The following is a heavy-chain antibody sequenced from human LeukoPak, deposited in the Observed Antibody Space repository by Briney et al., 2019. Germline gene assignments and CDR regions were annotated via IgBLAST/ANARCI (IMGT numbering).Heavy chain of an antibody. J-gene: IGHJ6*03. CDR2: IYYSGST. CDR3: ARTSEQLGQDYYYYYMDV. V-gene: IGHV4-31*03. Sequence: SETLSLTCTVSGGSISSGGYYWSWIRQHPGKGLEWIGYIYYSGSTYYNPSLKSRVTISVDTSKNQFSLKLSSVTAADTAVYYCARTSEQLGQDYYYYYMDVWGKGTTVTVSS. D-gene: IGHD6-6*01. CDR1: GGSISSGGYY.